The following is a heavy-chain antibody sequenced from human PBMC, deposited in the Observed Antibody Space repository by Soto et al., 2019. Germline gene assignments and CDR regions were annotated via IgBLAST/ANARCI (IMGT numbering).Heavy chain of an antibody. D-gene: IGHD3-22*01. V-gene: IGHV4-34*01. CDR3: APGTAATVDSSGFYEY. CDR2: INHRGGT. J-gene: IGHJ1*01. CDR1: VGSFRAYY. Sequence: SSETLSLTCAVYVGSFRAYYWSWIRQPPGKGLEWIGEINHRGGTSYKPALKSRVTISVDTSKRQFWLKLTPVTAAARAVSYCAPGTAATVDSSGFYEYWGQATPVTVS.